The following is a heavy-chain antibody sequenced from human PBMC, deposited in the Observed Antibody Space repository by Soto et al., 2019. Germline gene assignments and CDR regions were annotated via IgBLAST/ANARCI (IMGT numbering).Heavy chain of an antibody. D-gene: IGHD3-22*01. Sequence: GESLKISCKGSGYSFTSYWISWVRQMPGKGLEWMGRIDPSDSYTNYSPSFQGHVTISADKSISTAYLQWSSLKASDTAMYYCARLGYYYDSSGYTYDSGGMDVWGQGTTVTVSS. CDR1: GYSFTSYW. V-gene: IGHV5-10-1*01. CDR3: ARLGYYYDSSGYTYDSGGMDV. CDR2: IDPSDSYT. J-gene: IGHJ6*02.